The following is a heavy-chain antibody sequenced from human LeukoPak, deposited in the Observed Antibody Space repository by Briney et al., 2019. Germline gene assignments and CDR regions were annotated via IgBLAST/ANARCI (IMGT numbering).Heavy chain of an antibody. D-gene: IGHD6-13*01. V-gene: IGHV3-7*01. Sequence: GGSLRLSCAASGFTFSSYWMSWVRQAPGKGLEWVANIKQDGSEKYYVDSVKGRFTISRDNAKNPLYLQMNSLRAEDTAVYYCARDSLAAACIHYYHYGMDVRGQGTTVTVSS. CDR2: IKQDGSEK. J-gene: IGHJ6*02. CDR1: GFTFSSYW. CDR3: ARDSLAAACIHYYHYGMDV.